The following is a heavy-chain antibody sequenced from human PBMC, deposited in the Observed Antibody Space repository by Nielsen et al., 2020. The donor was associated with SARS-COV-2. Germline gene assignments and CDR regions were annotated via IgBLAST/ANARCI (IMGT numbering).Heavy chain of an antibody. Sequence: SETLSLTCTVSGGSISSGGYYWSWIRQHPGKGLEWIGYIYYSGSTYYNPSLKSRVTISVDTSKNQFSLKLSSVTAADTAVYYCARVDDFWSGLVDYWGQGTLVTVSS. CDR2: IYYSGST. D-gene: IGHD3-3*01. CDR1: GGSISSGGYY. V-gene: IGHV4-31*03. CDR3: ARVDDFWSGLVDY. J-gene: IGHJ4*02.